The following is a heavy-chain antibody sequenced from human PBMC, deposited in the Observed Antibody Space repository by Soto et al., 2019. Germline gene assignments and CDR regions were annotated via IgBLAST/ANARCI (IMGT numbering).Heavy chain of an antibody. D-gene: IGHD3-9*01. V-gene: IGHV1-69*13. J-gene: IGHJ6*02. CDR1: GGTFISYA. CDR2: IIPIFGTA. CDR3: ARYYDILTGTSRSYYYYGMDV. Sequence: GASMKVSCKASGGTFISYAISWVRQAPGQGLECMGGIIPIFGTANYAQKFQGRVTITADESTSTAYMELSSLRSEDTAVYYCARYYDILTGTSRSYYYYGMDVWGQGTTVTVSS.